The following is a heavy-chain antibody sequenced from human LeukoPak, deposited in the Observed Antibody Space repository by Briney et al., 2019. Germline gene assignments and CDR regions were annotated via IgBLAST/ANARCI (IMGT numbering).Heavy chain of an antibody. CDR2: INPNSGGT. CDR3: ARDASGIAAAGTTYYFDY. Sequence: ASVKVSCKASGYTFTGYYMHRVRQAPGQGLEWMGRINPNSGGTNYAKKFQGRVTMTRDTSISTAYMELSRLRSDDTAVYYCARDASGIAAAGTTYYFDYWGQGTLVTVSS. J-gene: IGHJ4*02. CDR1: GYTFTGYY. D-gene: IGHD6-13*01. V-gene: IGHV1-2*06.